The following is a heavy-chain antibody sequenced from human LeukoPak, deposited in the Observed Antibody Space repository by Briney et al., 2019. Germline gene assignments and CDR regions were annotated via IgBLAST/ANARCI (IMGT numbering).Heavy chain of an antibody. D-gene: IGHD2-2*01. J-gene: IGHJ5*02. CDR1: GGTFSSYA. CDR3: ARDRCSSTSCYRGRGWFDP. Sequence: GASVKVSCKASGGTFSSYAISWVRQAPGQGLEWMGRIIPIFGTANYAQKFQGRVTITADKSTSTAYMELSSLRSEDTAVYYCARDRCSSTSCYRGRGWFDPWGQGTLVTVSS. CDR2: IIPIFGTA. V-gene: IGHV1-69*06.